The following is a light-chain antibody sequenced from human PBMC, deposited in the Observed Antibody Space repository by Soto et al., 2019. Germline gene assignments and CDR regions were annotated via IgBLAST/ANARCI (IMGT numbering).Light chain of an antibody. V-gene: IGKV3-15*01. CDR1: QNIYSN. CDR3: LQYHNLWA. Sequence: IVMTQSPATLSVSPGERATFSCRASQNIYSNIAWYQQRPGQAPRLLIYRASTRATGVPARFSGSGSGTEFTLTIRSLQSEDFAVYSCLQYHNLWAFGQGTKVEIK. CDR2: RAS. J-gene: IGKJ1*01.